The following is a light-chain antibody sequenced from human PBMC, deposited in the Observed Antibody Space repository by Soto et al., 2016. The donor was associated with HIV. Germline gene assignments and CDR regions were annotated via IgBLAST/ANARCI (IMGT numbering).Light chain of an antibody. J-gene: IGKJ1*01. CDR2: AAS. CDR1: QGISGY. V-gene: IGKV1-9*01. Sequence: DIQLTQSPSFLSASVGDRVTITCRAGQGISGYLAWYQQKPGKAPKLLIYAASTLQSGVPSRFSGSGSGTEVTLTFSSLQPEDSAIYYCQQYNTPPWTFGQGTKVEI. CDR3: QQYNTPPWT.